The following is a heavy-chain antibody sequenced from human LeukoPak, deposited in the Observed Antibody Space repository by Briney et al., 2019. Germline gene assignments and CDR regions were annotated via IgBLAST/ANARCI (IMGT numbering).Heavy chain of an antibody. CDR3: ARSHGYSSIYDAFDI. J-gene: IGHJ3*02. CDR2: VSYGRNK. CDR1: GFSFTTYG. D-gene: IGHD6-13*01. Sequence: GGSLRLSCAASGFSFTTYGMHWVRQAPGKGLEWVAYVSYGRNKQYGDSVKGRFTISRDNSKNTLYLQMNSLRAEDTAVYYCARSHGYSSIYDAFDIWGQGTMVTVSS. V-gene: IGHV3-33*08.